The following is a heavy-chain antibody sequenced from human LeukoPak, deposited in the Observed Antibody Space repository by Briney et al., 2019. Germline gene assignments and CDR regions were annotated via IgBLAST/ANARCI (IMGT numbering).Heavy chain of an antibody. CDR2: IIPIFGTA. CDR1: GGTFSSYA. D-gene: IGHD5-18*01. CDR3: ASGGYSYGPYYFDY. J-gene: IGHJ4*02. Sequence: SVKVSCKASGGTFSSYAISWVRQAPGQGLEWMGRIIPIFGTANYAQKFQGRVTITTDESTSTAYMEQSSLRSEDTAVYYCASGGYSYGPYYFDYWGQGTLVTVSS. V-gene: IGHV1-69*05.